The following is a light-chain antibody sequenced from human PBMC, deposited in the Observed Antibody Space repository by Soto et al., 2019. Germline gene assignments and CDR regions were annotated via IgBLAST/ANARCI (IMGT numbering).Light chain of an antibody. Sequence: QSALTQPASVSGSPGQPITISCTGTSSDVGGYNYVSWYQQHPGKAPKLMIYDVTNRPSGVSNRFSGSKSGNTASLTISGLQAEDEADYYCSSYASGTTPHVFGTGTKVTVL. V-gene: IGLV2-14*03. J-gene: IGLJ1*01. CDR2: DVT. CDR1: SSDVGGYNY. CDR3: SSYASGTTPHV.